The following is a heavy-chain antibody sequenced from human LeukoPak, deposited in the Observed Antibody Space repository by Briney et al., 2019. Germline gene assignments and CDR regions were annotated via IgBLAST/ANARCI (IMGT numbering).Heavy chain of an antibody. Sequence: PGGSLRLSCAASGFTVSSNYMSWVRQAPGKGLEWISSISGGSSTIYYADSVEGRFTISRDNARNSLYLQMNSLRDEDTAVYYCARRDYGSGSFFGIDYWGQGTLVTVSS. CDR3: ARRDYGSGSFFGIDY. CDR2: ISGGSSTI. D-gene: IGHD3-10*01. CDR1: GFTVSSNY. V-gene: IGHV3-48*02. J-gene: IGHJ4*02.